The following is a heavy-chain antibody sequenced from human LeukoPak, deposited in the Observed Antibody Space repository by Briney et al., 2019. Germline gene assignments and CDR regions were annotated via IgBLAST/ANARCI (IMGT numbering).Heavy chain of an antibody. CDR3: ARPLGYRYGYGY. D-gene: IGHD5-18*01. CDR2: INHSGST. Sequence: PSETLSLTCAVYGGSFSGYYWSWIRQPPGKGLEWIGEINHSGSTNYNPSLKSRVTISVDTSKNQFSLKLSSVTAADTAVYYCARPLGYRYGYGYWGQGTLVTVSS. J-gene: IGHJ4*02. CDR1: GGSFSGYY. V-gene: IGHV4-34*01.